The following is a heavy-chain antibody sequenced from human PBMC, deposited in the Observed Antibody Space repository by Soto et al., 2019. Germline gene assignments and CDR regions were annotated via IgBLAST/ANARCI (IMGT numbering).Heavy chain of an antibody. J-gene: IGHJ1*01. V-gene: IGHV3-53*01. CDR3: ARGRVKSGSPEYFQH. CDR1: GFTVSSNY. Sequence: EVQLVESGGGLIQPGGSLRLSCAASGFTVSSNYMSWVRQAPGKGLEWVSVIYSGGSTYYADSVKGRFTISRDNSKSTLYLQMNSLRAEDTAVYYCARGRVKSGSPEYFQHWGQGTLVTGSS. CDR2: IYSGGST. D-gene: IGHD3-22*01.